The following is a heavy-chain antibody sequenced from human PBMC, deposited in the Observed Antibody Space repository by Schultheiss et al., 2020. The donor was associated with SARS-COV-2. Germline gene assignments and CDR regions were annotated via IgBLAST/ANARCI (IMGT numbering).Heavy chain of an antibody. Sequence: GGSLRLSCAASEFTVSSIHMRWVRQAPGKGLEWVSFIYVCGSTYYADSGKGRFTISRDNSKNTLYLQMNSLRAEDTAVYYCASPVGYCSSTSCYIFGYWGQGTLVTVSS. D-gene: IGHD2-2*02. V-gene: IGHV3-66*03. CDR3: ASPVGYCSSTSCYIFGY. CDR2: IYVCGST. J-gene: IGHJ4*02. CDR1: EFTVSSIH.